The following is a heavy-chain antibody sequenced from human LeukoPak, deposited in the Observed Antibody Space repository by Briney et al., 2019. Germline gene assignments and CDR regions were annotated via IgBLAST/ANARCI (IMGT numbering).Heavy chain of an antibody. CDR3: ARAPDTAMVPPYYYYYMDV. V-gene: IGHV4-59*08. D-gene: IGHD5-18*01. J-gene: IGHJ6*03. CDR2: IFYSGST. Sequence: PSETLSLTCTVSGGSISSYYWSWIRQPPGKALEWIGNIFYSGSTYYSPSLKSRVTISVDTSKNQFSLKLSSVTAADTAVYYCARAPDTAMVPPYYYYYMDVWGKGTTVTVSS. CDR1: GGSISSYY.